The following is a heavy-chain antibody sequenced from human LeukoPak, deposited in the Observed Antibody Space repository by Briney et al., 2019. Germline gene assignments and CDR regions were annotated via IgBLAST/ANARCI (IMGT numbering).Heavy chain of an antibody. D-gene: IGHD4-17*01. Sequence: GGSLRLSCAASGFTFSNHGMNWVRQAPGKGLEWVSGISPSGDITYYADSVKGRFTISRDNSKNTLYLQMNSLRAEDTAVYYCAKAGTTVTTINWFDPWGQGTLVTVSS. V-gene: IGHV3-23*01. CDR3: AKAGTTVTTINWFDP. CDR1: GFTFSNHG. CDR2: ISPSGDIT. J-gene: IGHJ5*02.